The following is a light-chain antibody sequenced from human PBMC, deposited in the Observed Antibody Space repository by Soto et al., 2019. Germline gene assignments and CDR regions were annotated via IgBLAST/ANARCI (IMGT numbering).Light chain of an antibody. CDR2: DAS. J-gene: IGKJ1*01. Sequence: EIVLTQSPATLSLSPWEGATVCFMASQSVSSYLAWYQQKPGQAPRLLIYDASNRATGIPARFSGSGPGTDFTLTISSLEPEDFAVYYCQQRSNWPPWTFGQGTKVDI. CDR1: QSVSSY. V-gene: IGKV3-11*01. CDR3: QQRSNWPPWT.